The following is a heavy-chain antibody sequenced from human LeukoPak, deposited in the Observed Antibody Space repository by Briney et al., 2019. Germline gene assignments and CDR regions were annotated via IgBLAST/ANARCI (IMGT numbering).Heavy chain of an antibody. J-gene: IGHJ4*02. Sequence: QSGGSLRLSCAASGFTFSSYGMNWVRQAPGKGLEWVSFISSGSGNIYYADSVKGRFTISRDDAKNSLYLQMNSLRADDTAVYYCARSLAIVGVVFEYWGRGTLVTVSS. V-gene: IGHV3-48*01. CDR3: ARSLAIVGVVFEY. CDR2: ISSGSGNI. CDR1: GFTFSSYG. D-gene: IGHD3-3*01.